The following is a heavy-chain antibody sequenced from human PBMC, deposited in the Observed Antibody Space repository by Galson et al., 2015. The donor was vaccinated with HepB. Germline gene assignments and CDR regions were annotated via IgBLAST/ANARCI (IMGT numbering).Heavy chain of an antibody. D-gene: IGHD6-13*01. Sequence: TVKVSCKASGYTFSGYYIHWVRQAPGQGLEWMGRINPNSDSTDYPQKFQGGVTMTRDTSISTAYMELSRLRSDDTAIYYCARAFRSSWSFFDFWGQGTLVTVSS. J-gene: IGHJ4*02. CDR3: ARAFRSSWSFFDF. CDR2: INPNSDST. V-gene: IGHV1-2*06. CDR1: GYTFSGYY.